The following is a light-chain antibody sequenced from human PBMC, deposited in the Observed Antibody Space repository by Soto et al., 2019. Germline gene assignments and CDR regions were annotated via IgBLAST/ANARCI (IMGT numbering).Light chain of an antibody. J-gene: IGKJ4*01. CDR2: DTF. Sequence: IVLTQSPASLSFSPGERATLFCRASQDITTYLAWYQQKPCQAPRLFIYDTFNRVSGVPDRFSGSGSGTVFTLTIDDVAPEDSAIYYCQQRSSWPLTFGGGTKVDIK. V-gene: IGKV3-11*01. CDR3: QQRSSWPLT. CDR1: QDITTY.